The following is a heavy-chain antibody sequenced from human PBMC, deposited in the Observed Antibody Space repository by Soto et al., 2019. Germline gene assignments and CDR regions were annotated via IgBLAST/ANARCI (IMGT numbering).Heavy chain of an antibody. D-gene: IGHD6-13*01. Sequence: QVQLVQSGAEVKKPGASVKVSCKASGYTFTSYGISWVRQAPGQGLEWMGWISAYNGNTNYAQKLQGRXXMXTXXSTSTAYMELRSLRCDDTAVYYCARGRVAAAGLDYWGQGTLVTVSS. CDR1: GYTFTSYG. CDR2: ISAYNGNT. J-gene: IGHJ4*02. V-gene: IGHV1-18*01. CDR3: ARGRVAAAGLDY.